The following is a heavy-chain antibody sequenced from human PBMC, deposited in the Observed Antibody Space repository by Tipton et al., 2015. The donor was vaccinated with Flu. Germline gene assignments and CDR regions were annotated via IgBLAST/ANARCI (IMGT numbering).Heavy chain of an antibody. D-gene: IGHD3-3*01. CDR3: ASKHYNFWNGWNLD. J-gene: IGHJ4*02. CDR2: INHSGSI. Sequence: TLSLTCTVYDGSVSVYYWNWIRQSPGKGLEWIGEINHSGSIIYNPSLQSRVTISVDTSKKEFSLKLTSVTAADTAVYYCASKHYNFWNGWNLDWGQGTLVTVSS. V-gene: IGHV4-34*01. CDR1: DGSVSVYY.